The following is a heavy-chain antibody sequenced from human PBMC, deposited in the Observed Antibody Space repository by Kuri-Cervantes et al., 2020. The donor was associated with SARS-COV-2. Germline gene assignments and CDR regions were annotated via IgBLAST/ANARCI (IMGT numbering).Heavy chain of an antibody. CDR1: GFTFSSYA. D-gene: IGHD3-10*01. J-gene: IGHJ4*02. Sequence: GESLKISCAASGFTFSSYAMHWVRQAPGKGLEWVAVISYDGSNKYYADSVKGRFTISRDNSKNTLYLQMNSLRAEDTAVYYCARESGSGNFDYWGQGTLVTVSS. CDR2: ISYDGSNK. V-gene: IGHV3-30-3*01. CDR3: ARESGSGNFDY.